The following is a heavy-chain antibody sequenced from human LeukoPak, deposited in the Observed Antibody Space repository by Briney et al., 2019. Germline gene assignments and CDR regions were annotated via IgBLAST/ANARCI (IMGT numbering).Heavy chain of an antibody. V-gene: IGHV1-18*01. CDR3: ARAAPHYYFDY. CDR1: GYTFTSYG. CDR2: ISAYNGYT. Sequence: VASVKVSCKASGYTFTSYGISWVRQAPGQGLEWMGWISAYNGYTNYAQKLQGRVSMTTDTSTSTAYMELRSLRSEDTAVYYCARAAPHYYFDYWGQGTLVTVSS. J-gene: IGHJ4*02.